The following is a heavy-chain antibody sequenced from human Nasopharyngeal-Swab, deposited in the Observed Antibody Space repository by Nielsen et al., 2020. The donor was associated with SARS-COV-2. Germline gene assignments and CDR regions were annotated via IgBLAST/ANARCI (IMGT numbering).Heavy chain of an antibody. D-gene: IGHD3-16*01. CDR3: ARRENGLRPLDY. Sequence: GGSLRLSCAASGFTFSTYWMHWVRQVPGKGLVWVSRINGDGSSTFYAGSVRGRFTISRDNAKYTLYLQMNSLRAEDTAVYYCARRENGLRPLDYWGQGTLVTVSS. CDR1: GFTFSTYW. V-gene: IGHV3-74*01. J-gene: IGHJ4*02. CDR2: INGDGSST.